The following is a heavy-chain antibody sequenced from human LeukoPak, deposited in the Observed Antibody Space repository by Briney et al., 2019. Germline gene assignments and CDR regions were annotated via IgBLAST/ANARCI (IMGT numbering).Heavy chain of an antibody. J-gene: IGHJ4*02. CDR3: AKVVGAEYYFDY. V-gene: IGHV3-23*01. CDR1: GGSISSYY. D-gene: IGHD1-26*01. CDR2: ITGSGVST. Sequence: ETLSLTCTVSGGSISSYYWSWIRQPPGKGLEWVSGITGSGVSTYYADSVKGRFTISRDNSKNTLYLQMNSLRAEDTAVYYCAKVVGAEYYFDYWGQGTLATVSS.